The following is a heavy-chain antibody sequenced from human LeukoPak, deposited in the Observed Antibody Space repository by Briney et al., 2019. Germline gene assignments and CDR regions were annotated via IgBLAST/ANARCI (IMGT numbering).Heavy chain of an antibody. CDR2: INSDGSST. CDR3: ARVGSMDY. J-gene: IGHJ4*02. D-gene: IGHD2-2*03. V-gene: IGHV3-74*01. CDR1: GFTFSSYW. Sequence: GGSLRLSCAASGFTFSSYWMHWVRQAPGKGLVWVSGINSDGSSTSYADSVKGRFTISRDNTKNTLYLQMNSLRAEDTAVYYCARVGSMDYWGQGTLVTVSS.